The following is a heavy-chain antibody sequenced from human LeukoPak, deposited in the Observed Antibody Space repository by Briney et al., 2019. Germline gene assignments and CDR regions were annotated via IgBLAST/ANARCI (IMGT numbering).Heavy chain of an antibody. D-gene: IGHD3-10*01. CDR2: ISSSSSTI. V-gene: IGHV3-48*01. CDR3: ARGLLWFLFDY. J-gene: IGHJ4*02. Sequence: GGSLRLSCAASGFTFSSYAMSWVRQAPGKGLEWVSYISSSSSTIYYADSVKGRFTISRDNAKNSLYLQMNSLRAEDTAVYYCARGLLWFLFDYWGQGTLVTVSS. CDR1: GFTFSSYA.